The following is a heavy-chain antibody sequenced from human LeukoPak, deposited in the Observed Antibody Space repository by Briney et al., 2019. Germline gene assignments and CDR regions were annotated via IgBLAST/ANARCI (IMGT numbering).Heavy chain of an antibody. CDR1: GGSISSGDYY. D-gene: IGHD3-3*01. V-gene: IGHV4-30-4*01. CDR2: IYYSGST. Sequence: PSQTLSLTCTVSGGSISSGDYYWSWIRQPPGKGLEWIGYIYYSGSTYYNPSLKSRVTISVDTSKNQFSLKLSSVTAADTAVYYCAREGTIYLRLDYWGQGTLVTVSS. J-gene: IGHJ4*02. CDR3: AREGTIYLRLDY.